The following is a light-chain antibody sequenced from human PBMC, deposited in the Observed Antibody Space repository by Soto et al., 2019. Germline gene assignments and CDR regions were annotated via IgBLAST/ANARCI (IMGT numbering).Light chain of an antibody. CDR1: QGIRNY. J-gene: IGKJ1*01. V-gene: IGKV1-27*01. CDR3: QKYNSATWT. CDR2: SAS. Sequence: DIQMTQSPSSLSASVGDRVTITCRASQGIRNYLAWYQQQPGKQPKLLIYSASILQSGVPSRFSGNGSGTDFTFNITHQQPEDVGAYYCQKYNSATWTFGPGTKV.